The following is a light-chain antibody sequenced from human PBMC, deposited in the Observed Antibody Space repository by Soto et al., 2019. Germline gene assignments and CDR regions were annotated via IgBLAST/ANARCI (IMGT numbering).Light chain of an antibody. CDR1: SSDVGGYNY. CDR2: NVS. V-gene: IGLV2-14*01. J-gene: IGLJ2*01. CDR3: SSFTSTNTVL. Sequence: QSALTQPASVSGSPGQSITISCTGTSSDVGGYNYVSWYQQHPGKAPKLMIYNVSNRPSGVSNRFSGSKSGNTASLTISGLQAEDEGHYCCSSFTSTNTVLFGGGTKLTVL.